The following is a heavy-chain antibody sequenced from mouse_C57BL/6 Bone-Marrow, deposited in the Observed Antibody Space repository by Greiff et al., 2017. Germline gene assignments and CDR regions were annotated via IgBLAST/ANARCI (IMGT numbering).Heavy chain of an antibody. V-gene: IGHV1-5*01. CDR2: IYPGNSDT. Sequence: VQLQQSGTVLARPGASVKMSCKTSGYTFTSYWMHWVKQRPGQGLEWIGAIYPGNSDTSYNQKFKGKAKLTAVTSASTAYMELSSLTNEDSAVYYCTRLHYYGSTLYYAMDYWGQGTSVTVSS. J-gene: IGHJ4*01. CDR3: TRLHYYGSTLYYAMDY. CDR1: GYTFTSYW. D-gene: IGHD1-1*01.